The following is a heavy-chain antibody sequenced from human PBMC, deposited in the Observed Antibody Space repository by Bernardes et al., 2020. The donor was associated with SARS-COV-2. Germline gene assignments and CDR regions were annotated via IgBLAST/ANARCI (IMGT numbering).Heavy chain of an antibody. CDR1: VFSLSTSGVG. Sequence: SGPTLVKPTQTLTLTCTFSVFSLSTSGVGVGWIRQPPGKALEWLALIYWDDDKRYSPSLKSRLTITKDTSKKQVVLTMTNMDPVDTATYYCARFKMAVDGTYGMDVWGQGTTVTVS. V-gene: IGHV2-5*02. CDR2: IYWDDDK. CDR3: ARFKMAVDGTYGMDV. J-gene: IGHJ6*02. D-gene: IGHD2-2*01.